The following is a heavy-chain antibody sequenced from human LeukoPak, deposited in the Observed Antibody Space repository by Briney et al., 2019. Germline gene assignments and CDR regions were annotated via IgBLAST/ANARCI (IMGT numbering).Heavy chain of an antibody. CDR2: INRSASTK. CDR3: ARDTGYGGQMGHFDY. J-gene: IGHJ4*02. CDR1: GFSFSSSS. V-gene: IGHV3-48*02. D-gene: IGHD4-23*01. Sequence: GGSLRLSCAGSGFSFSSSSMNWVRQAPGKGLEWVSYINRSASTKYYADSVKGRFTISRDNAKNSLYLQMNSLTDEDTAVYYCARDTGYGGQMGHFDYWGQGTLVTVSS.